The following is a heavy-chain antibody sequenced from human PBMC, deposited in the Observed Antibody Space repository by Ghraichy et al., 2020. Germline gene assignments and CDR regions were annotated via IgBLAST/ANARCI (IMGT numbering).Heavy chain of an antibody. D-gene: IGHD3-10*01. Sequence: SGPTLVKPTQTLTLTCTFSGFSLSTPGVGVGWLRQPPGKALEWLVLIYWNDDKRYSPSLKNRLTITEDTSKNQVVLTMTNMAPVDTATYYCTHRRGGISMVRGRPYHYYDMDVWGTGTTVTVSS. J-gene: IGHJ6*03. CDR2: IYWNDDK. V-gene: IGHV2-5*01. CDR3: THRRGGISMVRGRPYHYYDMDV. CDR1: GFSLSTPGVG.